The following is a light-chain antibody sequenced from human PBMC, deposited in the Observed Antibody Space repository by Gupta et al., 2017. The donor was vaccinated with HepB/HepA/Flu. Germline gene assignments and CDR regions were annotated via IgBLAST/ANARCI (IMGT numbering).Light chain of an antibody. V-gene: IGKV4-1*01. J-gene: IGKJ2*02. CDR2: WAS. Sequence: DIVMTQSPDSLVVSLGERATINCKSSQDLLSSSNNENFLAWYQQKPGQPPKALIYWASTRESGVSDRFSGSGSGTDFTLTISSLQAEDVAVYYCQQYYTTPCTFGQGTKLEIK. CDR3: QQYYTTPCT. CDR1: QDLLSSSNNENF.